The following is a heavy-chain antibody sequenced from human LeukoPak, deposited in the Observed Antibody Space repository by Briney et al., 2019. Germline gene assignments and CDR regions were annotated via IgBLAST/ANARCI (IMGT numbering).Heavy chain of an antibody. CDR1: GFTFSSYG. CDR2: ISGSGGST. V-gene: IGHV3-23*01. Sequence: GGSLRLSCAASGFTFSSYGMSWVRQAPGKGLEWVSAISGSGGSTYYADSVKGRFTISRDNSKNTLYLQMNSLRPEDAAVYYCAKAPVTTCRGAFCYPFDYWGLGTLVTVSS. CDR3: AKAPVTTCRGAFCYPFDY. J-gene: IGHJ4*02. D-gene: IGHD2-15*01.